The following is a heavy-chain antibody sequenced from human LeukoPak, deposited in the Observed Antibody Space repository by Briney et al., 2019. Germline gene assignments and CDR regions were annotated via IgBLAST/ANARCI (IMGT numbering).Heavy chain of an antibody. CDR1: GYSFATYW. J-gene: IGHJ4*02. Sequence: GESLKIPCKGSGYSFATYWIGWVRQMPGKGLEWMGIIYPGDSDTRYSPSFQGQVTISADKSISTAFLQWSSLKASDTAMYYCARRGYCGGDCYSDYWGQGTLVTVSS. CDR3: ARRGYCGGDCYSDY. D-gene: IGHD2-21*01. CDR2: IYPGDSDT. V-gene: IGHV5-51*01.